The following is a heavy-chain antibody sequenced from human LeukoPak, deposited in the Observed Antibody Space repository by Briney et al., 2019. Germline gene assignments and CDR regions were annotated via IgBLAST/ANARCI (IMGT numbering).Heavy chain of an antibody. CDR2: ISSSGSTI. D-gene: IGHD5-12*01. V-gene: IGHV3-48*04. CDR1: GFTFSSYS. Sequence: GGSLRLSCAASGFTFSSYSMNWVRQAPGKGLEWVSYISSSGSTIYYADSVKGRFTISRDNAKNSLYLQMNSLRAEDTAVYYCARGGYSGYDHFDYWGQGTLVTVSS. CDR3: ARGGYSGYDHFDY. J-gene: IGHJ4*02.